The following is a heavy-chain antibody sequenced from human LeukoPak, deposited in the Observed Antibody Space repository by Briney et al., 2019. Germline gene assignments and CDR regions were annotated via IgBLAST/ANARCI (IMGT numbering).Heavy chain of an antibody. CDR3: ARGGTDEGYYMDV. CDR2: IYYSGNT. J-gene: IGHJ6*03. CDR1: GGSISSYY. Sequence: SETLSLTCTVSGGSISSYYWSWIRQPPGKGLEWIGYIYYSGNTNYNPSLKSRVTISVDTSKNQFSLKLSSVTAADTAVYYCARGGTDEGYYMDVWGKGTTVTVSS. V-gene: IGHV4-59*01. D-gene: IGHD1-14*01.